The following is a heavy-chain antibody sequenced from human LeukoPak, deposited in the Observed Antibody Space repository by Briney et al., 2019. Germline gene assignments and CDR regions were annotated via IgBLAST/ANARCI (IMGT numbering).Heavy chain of an antibody. D-gene: IGHD5-12*01. Sequence: PGGSLRLSCAASGFTFSTYWMHWVRQAPGKGLVWVSRINSDGSSTTYADSVKGRFTISRDNAKNTLYLQMNSLRVEDTAVYYCTTLYGGSLDYWGQGTLVTVSS. CDR3: TTLYGGSLDY. CDR1: GFTFSTYW. CDR2: INSDGSST. J-gene: IGHJ4*02. V-gene: IGHV3-74*01.